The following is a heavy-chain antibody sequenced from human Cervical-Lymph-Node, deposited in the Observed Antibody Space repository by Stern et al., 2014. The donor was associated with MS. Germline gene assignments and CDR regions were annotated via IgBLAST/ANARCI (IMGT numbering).Heavy chain of an antibody. V-gene: IGHV1-8*01. J-gene: IGHJ6*02. CDR3: VRGGFSYGYGLDA. CDR1: GYTFINYD. Sequence: QVQLVQSGSQVRKPGASVKVSCQASGYTFINYDIFWVRQATGQGLEWMGWMNPNNANTGHAQKFQGRVTMTRNTSISTAYMEFSSLRSDDTAVYYCVRGGFSYGYGLDAWGQGTAVIVSS. D-gene: IGHD5-18*01. CDR2: MNPNNANT.